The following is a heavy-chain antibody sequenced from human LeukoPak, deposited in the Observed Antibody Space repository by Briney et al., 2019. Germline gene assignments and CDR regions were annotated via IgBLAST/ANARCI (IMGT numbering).Heavy chain of an antibody. CDR3: ARGKLGYCTNGVCPYYFDY. CDR1: GGSISSYC. CDR2: IYTSGST. D-gene: IGHD2-8*01. V-gene: IGHV4-4*07. Sequence: PSETLSLTCTVSGGSISSYCWSWIRQPAGKGLEWIGRIYTSGSTNYNPSLKSRVTMSVDTSKNQFSLKLSSVTAADTAVYYCARGKLGYCTNGVCPYYFDYWGQGTLVTVSS. J-gene: IGHJ4*02.